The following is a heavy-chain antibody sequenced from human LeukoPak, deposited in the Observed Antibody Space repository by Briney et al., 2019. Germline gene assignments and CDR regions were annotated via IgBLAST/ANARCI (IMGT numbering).Heavy chain of an antibody. CDR3: AKVMDRDHDFSVYF. CDR2: ISGSGGST. CDR1: GFTFSSYA. J-gene: IGHJ4*02. V-gene: IGHV3-23*01. D-gene: IGHD3-3*01. Sequence: GGSLRLSCAASGFTFSSYAMSWVRQAPGKGLEWVSAISGSGGSTYYADSVKGRFTISRDKSKNTLYMQMNSLRAEDTAVYYCAKVMDRDHDFSVYFWGQGTLVSVSS.